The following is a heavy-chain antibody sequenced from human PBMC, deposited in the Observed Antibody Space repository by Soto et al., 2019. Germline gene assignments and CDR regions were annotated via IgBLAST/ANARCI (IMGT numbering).Heavy chain of an antibody. D-gene: IGHD3-3*01. Sequence: VKVSCKASGYTFTSYGISWVRQAPGQGLEWMGWISAYNGNTNYAQKLQGRVTMTTDTSTSTAYMELRSLRSDDTAVYYCARGSTYYDFWSGYFSGYYYGMDVWGQGTTVTVSS. V-gene: IGHV1-18*04. CDR1: GYTFTSYG. J-gene: IGHJ6*02. CDR3: ARGSTYYDFWSGYFSGYYYGMDV. CDR2: ISAYNGNT.